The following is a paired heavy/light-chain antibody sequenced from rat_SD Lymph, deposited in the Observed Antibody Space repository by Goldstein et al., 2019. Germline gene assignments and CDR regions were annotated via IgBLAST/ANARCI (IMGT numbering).Heavy chain of an antibody. Sequence: QIQLVQSGPELKKPGESVKISCKASGYTFTDYAMHWVKQAPGKGLKWMGWINTYTGKPTYADDFKGRFVFSLEASASTANLQISNLKNEDTATYFCARPELPGYNRGPYYYVMDAWGQGASVTVSS. D-gene: IGHD1-4*01. CDR3: ARPELPGYNRGPYYYVMDA. CDR1: GYTFTDYA. CDR2: INTYTGKP. V-gene: IGHV9-4*01. J-gene: IGHJ4*01.
Light chain of an antibody. CDR2: LAS. Sequence: DTVLTQSPALAVSPGERVTISCRASESVSTLMHWYQQKPGQQPKLLIYLASNLESGVPARFSGSGSGTDFTLTIDPVEADDTATYYCQQSWNDPLTFGSGTKLEIK. CDR3: QQSWNDPLT. CDR1: ESVSTL. J-gene: IGKJ5*01. V-gene: IGKV3S9*01.